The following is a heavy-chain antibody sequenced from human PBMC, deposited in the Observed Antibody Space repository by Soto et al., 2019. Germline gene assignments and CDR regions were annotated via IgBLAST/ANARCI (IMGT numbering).Heavy chain of an antibody. CDR1: GGSISSYY. Sequence: QVQLQESGPGLVKPSETLSLTCTVSGGSISSYYWSWIRQPPGQGLEWIGYIYYSGSTNYNPSLKGLVPISVDTSKNQFSLKLSSVTAADTAVYYCARRWGDAFDFWGQGTMLTVSS. V-gene: IGHV4-59*08. J-gene: IGHJ3*01. D-gene: IGHD3-16*01. CDR2: IYYSGST. CDR3: ARRWGDAFDF.